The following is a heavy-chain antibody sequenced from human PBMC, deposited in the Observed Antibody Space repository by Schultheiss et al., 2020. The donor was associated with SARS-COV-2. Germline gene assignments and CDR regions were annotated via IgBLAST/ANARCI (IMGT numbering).Heavy chain of an antibody. CDR1: GYTFTGYY. Sequence: ASVKVSCKASGYTFTGYYMHWVRQAPGQGLEWMGWISAYNGNTNYAQKLQGRVTMTTDTSTSTAYMELRSLRSDDTAVYYCARYYSFYYAMDVWGQGTTVTVSS. CDR3: ARYYSFYYAMDV. V-gene: IGHV1-18*04. CDR2: ISAYNGNT. J-gene: IGHJ6*02.